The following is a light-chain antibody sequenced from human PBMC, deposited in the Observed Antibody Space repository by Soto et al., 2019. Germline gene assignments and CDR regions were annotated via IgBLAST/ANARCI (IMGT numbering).Light chain of an antibody. J-gene: IGKJ1*01. CDR1: QSISSW. V-gene: IGKV1-5*01. CDR2: DAS. CDR3: QQYNSYWT. Sequence: DIQMTQSPSTLSASVGDRVTITCRASQSISSWLAWYQKKPGKAPKLLIYDASSLESGVPSRFSGSGSGTEFTLTISSLQPDDFATYYCQQYNSYWTFGQGTKVDI.